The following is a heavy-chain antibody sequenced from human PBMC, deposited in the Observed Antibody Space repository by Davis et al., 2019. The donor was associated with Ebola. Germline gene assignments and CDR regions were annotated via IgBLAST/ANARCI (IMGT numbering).Heavy chain of an antibody. Sequence: AASVKVSCKASGYTLTSYHIHWVRQAPGQGLEWMGMTHPASTYTTYAQRFQGRVTMTRDTSTTTVYMDLSSLRSEDTALYYCTTPGGQDSGYDVFDIWGQGTMVTVSS. D-gene: IGHD5-12*01. CDR2: THPASTYT. CDR1: GYTLTSYH. CDR3: TTPGGQDSGYDVFDI. V-gene: IGHV1-46*03. J-gene: IGHJ3*02.